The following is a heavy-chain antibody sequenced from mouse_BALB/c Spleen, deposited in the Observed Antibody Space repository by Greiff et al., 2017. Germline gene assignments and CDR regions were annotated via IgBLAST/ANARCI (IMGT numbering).Heavy chain of an antibody. CDR3: ARRGIGNYDYYYAMDY. CDR2: IYPGDGDT. D-gene: IGHD2-1*01. V-gene: IGHV1-82*01. CDR1: GYAFSSSW. J-gene: IGHJ4*01. Sequence: QVQLQQSGPELVKPGASVKISCKASGYAFSSSWMNWVKQRPGQGLEWIGRIYPGDGDTNYNGKFKGKATLTADKSSSTAYMQLSSLTSVDSAVYFCARRGIGNYDYYYAMDYWGQGTSVTVSS.